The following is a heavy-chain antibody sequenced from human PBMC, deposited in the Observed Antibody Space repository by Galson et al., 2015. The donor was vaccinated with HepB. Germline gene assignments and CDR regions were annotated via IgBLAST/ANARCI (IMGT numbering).Heavy chain of an antibody. CDR2: VTDDGVAT. CDR3: AKWRGGTYSTYHFDS. J-gene: IGHJ4*02. V-gene: IGHV3-23*01. D-gene: IGHD1-26*01. CDR1: GFTFSGYA. Sequence: SLRLSCAASGFTFSGYAMDWVRQSPGKGLEWVSTVTDDGVATYYADSVKGRFTISRDNSKNTLYLQMDILRAEDTAVYYCAKWRGGTYSTYHFDSWGQGTLVTVSS.